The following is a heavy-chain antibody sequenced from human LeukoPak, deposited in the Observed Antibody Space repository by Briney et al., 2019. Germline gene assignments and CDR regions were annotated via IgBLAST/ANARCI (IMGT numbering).Heavy chain of an antibody. Sequence: GGSLRLSCAASGSTFSDYYINWIRQAPGKGLQWVSYISGSTTYTYYADSVRGRFTISRDNAKNSVYLQMNSLRAEDTAVYYCARGLPAGYSTPGYWGQGTLVTVSS. CDR2: ISGSTTYT. CDR1: GSTFSDYY. J-gene: IGHJ4*02. CDR3: ARGLPAGYSTPGY. D-gene: IGHD6-13*01. V-gene: IGHV3-11*06.